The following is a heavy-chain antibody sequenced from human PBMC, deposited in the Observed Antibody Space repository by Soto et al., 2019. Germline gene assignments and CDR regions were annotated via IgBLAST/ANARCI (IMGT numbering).Heavy chain of an antibody. V-gene: IGHV1-2*02. J-gene: IGHJ2*01. D-gene: IGHD6-19*01. CDR3: ARGDGAVAGTRWYFDL. CDR1: GYTFTGYY. CDR2: INPNSGGT. Sequence: QVQLVQSGAEVKKPGASVKVSCKASGYTFTGYYMHWVRQAPGQGLEWMGWINPNSGGTNYAQKFQGRVTMTRDTSISTAYTERSRLRSDDTAVYYCARGDGAVAGTRWYFDLWGRGTLVTVSS.